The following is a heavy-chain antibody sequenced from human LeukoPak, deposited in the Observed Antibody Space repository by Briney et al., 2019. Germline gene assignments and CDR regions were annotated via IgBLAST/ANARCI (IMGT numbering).Heavy chain of an antibody. CDR2: INHSGST. V-gene: IGHV4-34*01. CDR3: ARKPSYFDY. Sequence: SETLSLTCAVYGGSFSGYYWSWIRQPPGKGLEWIGEINHSGSTNYNPSLKSRVTISVDTSKNQFSLKLSSVTAADTAVYYCARKPSYFDYWGQGTLSPSPQ. J-gene: IGHJ4*02. CDR1: GGSFSGYY.